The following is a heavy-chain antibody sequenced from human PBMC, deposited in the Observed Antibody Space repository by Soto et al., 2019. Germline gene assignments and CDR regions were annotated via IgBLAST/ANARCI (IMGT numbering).Heavy chain of an antibody. Sequence: SETLSLTCSVSGGSISYNSYYWGWIRQPPGKGLEWVGGIFYTGTTYYSPSLKDRVTISVDTSKNSFSLNLTSVTAADTAVYFCSEIIVGGPVSNARGQGNLVTGSS. V-gene: IGHV4-39*02. CDR3: SEIIVGGPVSNA. CDR1: GGSISYNSYY. J-gene: IGHJ4*02. CDR2: IFYTGTT. D-gene: IGHD2-15*01.